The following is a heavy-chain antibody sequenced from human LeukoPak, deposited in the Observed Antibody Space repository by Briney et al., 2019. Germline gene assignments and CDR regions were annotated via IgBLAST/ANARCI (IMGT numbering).Heavy chain of an antibody. V-gene: IGHV3-23*01. D-gene: IGHD3-22*01. CDR1: GFTFSSYA. Sequence: GGSLRPSCAASGFTFSSYAMSWVHQAPGKGLEWVSAISGSGGSTYYADSVKGRFTISRDNSKNTLYLQMNSLRAEDTAVYYCAKAVYYYDSSGPYWGQGTLVTVSS. CDR2: ISGSGGST. CDR3: AKAVYYYDSSGPY. J-gene: IGHJ4*02.